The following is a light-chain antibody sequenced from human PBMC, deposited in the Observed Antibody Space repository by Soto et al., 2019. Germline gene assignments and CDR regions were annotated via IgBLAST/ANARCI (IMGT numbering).Light chain of an antibody. V-gene: IGKV3-11*01. Sequence: EIVLTQSPATLSLSPGERATLSCRASQSVSSYLAWYQQKPGQAPRLLIYDASNRATGIPARFSGSGSGTDFTLTISSLQPEDFATYYCQQSYSSPLTFGQGTRLE. J-gene: IGKJ2*01. CDR1: QSVSSY. CDR3: QQSYSSPLT. CDR2: DAS.